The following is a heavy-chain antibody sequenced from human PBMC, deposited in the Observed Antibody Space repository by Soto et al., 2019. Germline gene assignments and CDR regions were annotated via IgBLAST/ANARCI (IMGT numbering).Heavy chain of an antibody. Sequence: GESLKISCKGSGYSFTSYWIGWVRQMPGKGLEWMGIIYPGDSDTRYSPSFQGQVTISADKSISTAYLQWSSLKASDTAMYYCARLGEEDTVMVIPLVAFNGMDVWGQGTTVTVSS. CDR3: ARLGEEDTVMVIPLVAFNGMDV. V-gene: IGHV5-51*01. D-gene: IGHD5-18*01. CDR2: IYPGDSDT. CDR1: GYSFTSYW. J-gene: IGHJ6*02.